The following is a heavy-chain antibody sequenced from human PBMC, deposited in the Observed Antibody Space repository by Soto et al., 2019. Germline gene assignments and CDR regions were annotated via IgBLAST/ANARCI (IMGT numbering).Heavy chain of an antibody. J-gene: IGHJ3*01. D-gene: IGHD3-16*02. V-gene: IGHV3-11*01. CDR2: ISSSGSTI. CDR1: GFTFSDYY. CDR3: ARAGPSFETVMITFGGVIVMD. Sequence: GGSLRLSCAASGFTFSDYYMSWIRQAPGKGLEWVSYISSSGSTIYYADSVKGRFTISRDNAKNSLYLQMNSLRAEDTAVYYCARAGPSFETVMITFGGVIVMDWGQGTMVTVSS.